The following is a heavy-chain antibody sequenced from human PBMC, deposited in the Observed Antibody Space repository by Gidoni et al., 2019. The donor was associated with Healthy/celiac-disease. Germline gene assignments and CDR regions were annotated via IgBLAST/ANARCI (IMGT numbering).Heavy chain of an antibody. CDR2: IYYSGSS. D-gene: IGHD6-19*01. CDR3: ARHGVRGSGWETGVDY. V-gene: IGHV4-39*01. J-gene: IGHJ4*02. Sequence: LQLQESSPGRVKPSETLSLTITVAGGSISSSSYYWGGSRQPPGKGLEWSGSIYYSGSSYYNPSLKTRVTISVATSKNPFSLKLSPVTAADTAVYYCARHGVRGSGWETGVDYWGQGTLVTVSS. CDR1: GGSISSSSYY.